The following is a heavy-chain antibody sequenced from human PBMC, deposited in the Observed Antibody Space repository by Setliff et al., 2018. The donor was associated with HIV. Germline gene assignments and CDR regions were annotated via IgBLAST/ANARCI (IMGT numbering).Heavy chain of an antibody. V-gene: IGHV4-61*09. CDR3: ARSRESSGYYRDYYYHLDV. D-gene: IGHD6-19*01. Sequence: KSSETLSLTCTVSGGSISSGSYYWSWIRQPAGKGLGWIVHIYTSGSTNYNHSLKSRVTISVHTSKNQFSLKLSSVTAADTAVYYCARSRESSGYYRDYYYHLDVWGKGTTVTVSS. CDR1: GGSISSGSYY. J-gene: IGHJ6*03. CDR2: IYTSGST.